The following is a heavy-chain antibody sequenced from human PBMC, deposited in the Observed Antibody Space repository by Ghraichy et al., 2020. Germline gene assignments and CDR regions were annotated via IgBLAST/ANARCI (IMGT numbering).Heavy chain of an antibody. CDR3: ASQSFRYRADAFDL. CDR2: LDPEDGEI. CDR1: GYSLNDSP. D-gene: IGHD4-11*01. Sequence: ASVKVSCMVSGYSLNDSPIHWVRQIPGEGLEWMGGLDPEDGEIFYAQKFHGRVTMTQDTTTDTAYMELHSLTSEDTAVYFLASQSFRYRADAFDLWGQGTILSVSS. V-gene: IGHV1-24*01. J-gene: IGHJ3*01.